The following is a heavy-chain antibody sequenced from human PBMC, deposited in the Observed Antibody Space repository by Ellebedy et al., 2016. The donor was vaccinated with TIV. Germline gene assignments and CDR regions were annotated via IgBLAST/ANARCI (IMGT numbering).Heavy chain of an antibody. CDR1: GFTFSGYY. Sequence: GESLKISCAASGFTFSGYYMSWFRQAPGKGPEWVSYISYSGDLMYYADSVKGRFTISRDNSKNTLYLQMNSLRAEDTAVYYCARGRYYYDSSGERPPFDYWGQGTLVTVSS. V-gene: IGHV3-11*01. CDR2: ISYSGDLM. J-gene: IGHJ4*02. D-gene: IGHD3-22*01. CDR3: ARGRYYYDSSGERPPFDY.